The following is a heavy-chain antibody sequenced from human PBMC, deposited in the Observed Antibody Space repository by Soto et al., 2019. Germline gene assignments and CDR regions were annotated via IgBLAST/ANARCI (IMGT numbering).Heavy chain of an antibody. CDR2: ISYDGRNK. Sequence: QVRLVESGGGVVQPGRSLRLSCAASGFTFSSYGMHWVRQAPGKGLEWVAVISYDGRNKYYADSVKGRFTISRDNSKNTLYLQMNSLRAEDTAVYYCAKDQDSSGWTVYYYGMDVWGQGTTVTVSS. CDR3: AKDQDSSGWTVYYYGMDV. D-gene: IGHD6-19*01. CDR1: GFTFSSYG. J-gene: IGHJ6*02. V-gene: IGHV3-30*18.